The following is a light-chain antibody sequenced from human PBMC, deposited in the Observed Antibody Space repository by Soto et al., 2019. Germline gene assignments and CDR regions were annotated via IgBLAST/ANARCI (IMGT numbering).Light chain of an antibody. V-gene: IGLV2-8*01. Sequence: QSALTQPPSASGSPGQSVTISCTGTSSDVGAYNYVSWYQQLPGKAPKLIIYEVSKRPSGVPDRFSGSKSGNTASLTVSGLQGEDEADDSCTSYAGTYSFFYVFGTGTKVTVL. J-gene: IGLJ1*01. CDR2: EVS. CDR1: SSDVGAYNY. CDR3: TSYAGTYSFFYV.